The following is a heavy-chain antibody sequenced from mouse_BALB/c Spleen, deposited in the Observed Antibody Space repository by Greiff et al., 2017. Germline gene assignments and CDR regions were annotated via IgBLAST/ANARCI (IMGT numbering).Heavy chain of an antibody. J-gene: IGHJ2*01. CDR1: GFTFSSYT. Sequence: EVKLMESGGGLVQPGGSLKLSCAASGFTFSSYTMSWVRQTPEKRLEWVAYISNGGGSTYYPDTVKGRFTISRDNAKNTLYLQMSSLKSEDTAMYYCARHSITYYFDYWGQGTTLTVSS. V-gene: IGHV5-12-2*01. CDR2: ISNGGGST. D-gene: IGHD1-2*01. CDR3: ARHSITYYFDY.